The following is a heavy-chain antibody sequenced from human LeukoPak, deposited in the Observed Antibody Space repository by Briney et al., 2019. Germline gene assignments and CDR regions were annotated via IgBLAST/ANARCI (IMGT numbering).Heavy chain of an antibody. J-gene: IGHJ4*02. Sequence: GGSLRLSCAASGFTFSSYGMHWVRQAPGKGLEWVAVISYDGSNKYYADSVEGRFTISRDNSKNTLYLQMNSLRTEDTAVYYCASADPAARLDYWGQGTLVTVSP. D-gene: IGHD6-6*01. CDR2: ISYDGSNK. CDR1: GFTFSSYG. V-gene: IGHV3-30*03. CDR3: ASADPAARLDY.